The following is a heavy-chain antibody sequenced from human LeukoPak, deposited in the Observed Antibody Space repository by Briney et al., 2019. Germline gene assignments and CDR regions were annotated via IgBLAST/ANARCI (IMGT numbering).Heavy chain of an antibody. D-gene: IGHD1-26*01. CDR1: GFTFSSYA. J-gene: IGHJ4*02. Sequence: GGSLRLSCAASGFTFSSYAMHWVRQAPGKGLEWVAVISYDGSNKYYADSVKGRFTISRDNSKNTLYLQMNSLRAEDTAVYYCARSPLVGATAIDPFDYWGQGTLVTVSS. CDR3: ARSPLVGATAIDPFDY. CDR2: ISYDGSNK. V-gene: IGHV3-30-3*01.